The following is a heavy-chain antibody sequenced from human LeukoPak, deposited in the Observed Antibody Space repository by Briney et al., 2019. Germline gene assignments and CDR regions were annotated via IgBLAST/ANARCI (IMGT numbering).Heavy chain of an antibody. Sequence: SETLSLTCTVSGGSISSYYWSWIRQPPGKGLEWIGYIYYSGSTNYNPSLKSRVTISADTSKNQFSLKLSSVTAADTAVYYCARHYYDTSGYPLDYWGQGTLVTVSS. CDR2: IYYSGST. V-gene: IGHV4-59*08. D-gene: IGHD3-22*01. J-gene: IGHJ4*02. CDR3: ARHYYDTSGYPLDY. CDR1: GGSISSYY.